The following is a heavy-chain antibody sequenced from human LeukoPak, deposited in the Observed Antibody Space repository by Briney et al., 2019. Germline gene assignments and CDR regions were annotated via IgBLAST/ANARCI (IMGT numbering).Heavy chain of an antibody. Sequence: SETLSLTCTVSGYSISSGYYWGWIRQPPGEGLEWIRSIYHSGSTYYNPSLKSRVTISVDTSKNQFSLKLSSVTAADTAVYYCARDKGVDYYDSSGYYYRNAFDIWGQGTMVTVSS. CDR2: IYHSGST. J-gene: IGHJ3*02. CDR1: GYSISSGYY. V-gene: IGHV4-38-2*02. D-gene: IGHD3-22*01. CDR3: ARDKGVDYYDSSGYYYRNAFDI.